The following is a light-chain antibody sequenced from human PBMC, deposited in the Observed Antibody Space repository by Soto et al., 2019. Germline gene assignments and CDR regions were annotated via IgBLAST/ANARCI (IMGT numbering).Light chain of an antibody. V-gene: IGKV1-17*01. CDR2: AAS. Sequence: DIQMTQSPSSLSASVGDRVAITCRASRGIRNALGWYQQKPGKAPKRLIYAASSLQSGVPSRFSGSGSGTEFTLTISSLQPEDFATYFCLQQNSDPPTFGGGTKVEIK. J-gene: IGKJ4*01. CDR1: RGIRNA. CDR3: LQQNSDPPT.